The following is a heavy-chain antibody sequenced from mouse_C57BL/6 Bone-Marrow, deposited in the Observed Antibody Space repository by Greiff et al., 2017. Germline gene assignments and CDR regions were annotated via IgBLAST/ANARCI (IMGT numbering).Heavy chain of an antibody. J-gene: IGHJ4*01. D-gene: IGHD1-1*01. V-gene: IGHV1-26*01. Sequence: EAHLHQFGLELVKLGASVKISCKALGYTFTDYYKNGVKQSHGKSFEWIGDINLNNGGTSYNQKFKGKATLTVDKSSRTAYMELRSLTSEDSTVFYCASAVEVAPDAMGYWGQGTSVTVSS. CDR3: ASAVEVAPDAMGY. CDR2: INLNNGGT. CDR1: GYTFTDYY.